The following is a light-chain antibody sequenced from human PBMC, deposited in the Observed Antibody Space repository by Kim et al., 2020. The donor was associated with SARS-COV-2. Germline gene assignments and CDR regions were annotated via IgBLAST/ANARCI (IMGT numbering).Light chain of an antibody. CDR2: GKN. V-gene: IGLV3-19*01. CDR3: NSRDSNDNVV. CDR1: SRRSYY. Sequence: VAVGQTVRLTCQGDSRRSYYATWYQQKPGQAPILVIYGKNNRPSGIPDRFSGSSSGNTASLTITGTQAGDEADYYCNSRDSNDNVVFGGGTQLTVL. J-gene: IGLJ2*01.